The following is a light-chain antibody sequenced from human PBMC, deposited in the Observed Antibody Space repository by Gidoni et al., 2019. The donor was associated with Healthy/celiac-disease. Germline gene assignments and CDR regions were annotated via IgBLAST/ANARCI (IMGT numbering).Light chain of an antibody. CDR2: DAS. CDR3: QQRSNWPPLT. V-gene: IGKV3-11*01. CDR1: PSVSSY. J-gene: IGKJ4*01. Sequence: LLTPSPATLSLSPGERPPLSCRASPSVSSYLAWYQQKPGQAPRLLIYDASNRATGIPARCSGSGSGTDFTLTISSLEPEDFAVYYCQQRSNWPPLTFGGGTKVEIK.